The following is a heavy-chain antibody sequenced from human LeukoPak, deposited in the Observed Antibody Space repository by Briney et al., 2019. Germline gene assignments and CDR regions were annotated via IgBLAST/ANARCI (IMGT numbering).Heavy chain of an antibody. D-gene: IGHD3-22*01. CDR2: IDDSGVIR. J-gene: IGHJ6*02. CDR3: AKRLKRNYYYHYAMDV. V-gene: IGHV3-23*01. Sequence: PGGSLRLSCAASGFTFKTHAMSWVRQAPGKGLEWVSRIDDSGVIRSYADSVKGWFTISRDNSKMTLTLQMNSLRAEDTAVYYCAKRLKRNYYYHYAMDVWGQGTTVTVSS. CDR1: GFTFKTHA.